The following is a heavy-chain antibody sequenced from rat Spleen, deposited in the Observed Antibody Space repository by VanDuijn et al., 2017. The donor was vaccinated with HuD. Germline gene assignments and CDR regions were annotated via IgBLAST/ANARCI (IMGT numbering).Heavy chain of an antibody. J-gene: IGHJ4*01. V-gene: IGHV5-29*01. CDR3: ARPMDA. CDR1: GFTFSDYY. CDR2: ISYDGSST. Sequence: EVQLVESDGGLVQPGRSLKLSCAASGFTFSDYYMAWVRQAPTKGLEWVATISYDGSSTYYRDSVKGRFTISRDNAKSTLYLQMDSLRSEDTATYYCARPMDAWGQGASVTVSS.